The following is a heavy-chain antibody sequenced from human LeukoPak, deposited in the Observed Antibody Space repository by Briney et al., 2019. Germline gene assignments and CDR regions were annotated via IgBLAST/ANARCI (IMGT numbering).Heavy chain of an antibody. V-gene: IGHV4-59*01. CDR3: ARELRDYGSGWYIFDY. Sequence: SETLSLTCTVSGGSISHYYLNWIRQPPGKRLEWIGNIYYGGSTNYNPSLQSRVTMSVDTSKYQFSLKLSSVTAADTAVYFCARELRDYGSGWYIFDYWGQGTLVTVSS. D-gene: IGHD6-19*01. CDR1: GGSISHYY. CDR2: IYYGGST. J-gene: IGHJ4*02.